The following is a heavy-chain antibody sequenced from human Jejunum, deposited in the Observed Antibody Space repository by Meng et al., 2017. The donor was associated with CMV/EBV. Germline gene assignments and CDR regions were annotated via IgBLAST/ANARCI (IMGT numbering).Heavy chain of an antibody. CDR3: ISGYSSATFDY. CDR2: MYYSEST. V-gene: IGHV4-39*07. J-gene: IGHJ4*02. Sequence: VSADSITSSSYCWGWIRQPPGQGLEWIGRMYYSESTYYSPSLKSRVTISVDTSKNQFSLKVRSVTAADTAVYYCISGYSSATFDYWGQGTLVTVSS. CDR1: ADSITSSSYC. D-gene: IGHD6-19*01.